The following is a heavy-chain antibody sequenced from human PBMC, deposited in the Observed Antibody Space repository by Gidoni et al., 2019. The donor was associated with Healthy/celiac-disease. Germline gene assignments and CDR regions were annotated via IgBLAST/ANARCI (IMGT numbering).Heavy chain of an antibody. J-gene: IGHJ4*02. CDR2: INHSGST. Sequence: QVQLQQWGAGLLKPSETLSLTCAVYGGSFSGYYWSWIRQPPGKGLEWIGEINHSGSTNYNPSLKSRVTISVDTSKNQFSLKLSSVTAADTAVYYCARVDIVVVKGLDYWGQGTLVTVSS. V-gene: IGHV4-34*01. CDR3: ARVDIVVVKGLDY. CDR1: GGSFSGYY. D-gene: IGHD2-21*01.